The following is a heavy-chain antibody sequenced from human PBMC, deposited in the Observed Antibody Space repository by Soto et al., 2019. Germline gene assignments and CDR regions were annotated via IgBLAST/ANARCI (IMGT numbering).Heavy chain of an antibody. V-gene: IGHV3-30*04. CDR3: ARGRGLAARPQHLDH. CDR1: GFLFSGYA. D-gene: IGHD6-6*01. Sequence: QVQLVESGRGVVQPGGSLRLSCATSGFLFSGYAMHWVRQTPGKGLEWVAVISYDGKEKYYADSAEGRFTISRESSGVTLYLQMSSLRVEDTAVYYCARGRGLAARPQHLDHWGQGTLVTVSS. J-gene: IGHJ4*02. CDR2: ISYDGKEK.